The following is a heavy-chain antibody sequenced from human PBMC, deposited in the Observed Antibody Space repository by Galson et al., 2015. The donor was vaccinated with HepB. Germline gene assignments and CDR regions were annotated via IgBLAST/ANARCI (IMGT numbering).Heavy chain of an antibody. V-gene: IGHV3-30*18. CDR3: AKVGTTVTTFPYYFYYGMDV. J-gene: IGHJ6*02. CDR1: GFIFRNYG. CDR2: ISYDGSNK. D-gene: IGHD4-17*01. Sequence: SLRLSCAASGFIFRNYGMHWVRQAPGKGLQWVALISYDGSNKYYADSVKGRFTISRDNSKNTLYLQMNSLRAEDTAVYYCAKVGTTVTTFPYYFYYGMDVWGQGTTVTVSS.